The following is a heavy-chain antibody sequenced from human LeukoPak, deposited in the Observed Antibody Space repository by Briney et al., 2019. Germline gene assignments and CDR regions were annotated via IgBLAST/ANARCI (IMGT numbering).Heavy chain of an antibody. CDR2: INHSGST. CDR1: GGSFSGYY. V-gene: IGHV4-34*01. D-gene: IGHD5-12*01. Sequence: KPSETLSLTCAVYGGSFSGYYWSWIRQPPGKGLEWIGEINHSGSTNYNPSLKSRVTISVDTSKNQFSLKLSSVTAADTAVYYCARGTALVDIVATTYYYYYYMDVWGKGTTVTVSS. CDR3: ARGTALVDIVATTYYYYYYMDV. J-gene: IGHJ6*03.